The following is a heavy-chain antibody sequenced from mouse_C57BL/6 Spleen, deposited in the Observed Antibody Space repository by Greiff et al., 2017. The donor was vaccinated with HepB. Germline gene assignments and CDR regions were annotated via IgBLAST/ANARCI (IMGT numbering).Heavy chain of an antibody. CDR1: GYAFSSSW. Sequence: VKVVESGPELVKPGASVKISCKASGYAFSSSWMNWVKQRPGKGLEWIGRIYPGDGDTNYNGKFKGKATLTADKSSSTAYMQLSSLTSEDSAVYFCASPYYYGSSPYAMDYWGQGTSVTVSS. J-gene: IGHJ4*01. CDR3: ASPYYYGSSPYAMDY. D-gene: IGHD1-1*01. CDR2: IYPGDGDT. V-gene: IGHV1-82*01.